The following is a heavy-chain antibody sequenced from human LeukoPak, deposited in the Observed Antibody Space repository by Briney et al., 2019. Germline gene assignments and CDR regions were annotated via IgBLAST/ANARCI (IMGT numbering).Heavy chain of an antibody. CDR3: ARDGEPEVGATTFNY. CDR2: IYYSGST. V-gene: IGHV4-59*01. CDR1: GGSISSYY. D-gene: IGHD1-26*01. Sequence: SETLSLTCTVSGGSISSYYWSWIRQPPGKGLEWIGYIYYSGSTNYNPSLKSRVTISVDTSKNQFSLKLSSVTAADTAVYYCARDGEPEVGATTFNYWGQGTLVTVSS. J-gene: IGHJ4*02.